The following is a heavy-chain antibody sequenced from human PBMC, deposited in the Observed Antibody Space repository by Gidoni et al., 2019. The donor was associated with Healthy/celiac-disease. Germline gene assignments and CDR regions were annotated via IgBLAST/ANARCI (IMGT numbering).Heavy chain of an antibody. J-gene: IGHJ6*02. V-gene: IGHV3-11*01. CDR2: ISSSGSTI. D-gene: IGHD5-12*01. Sequence: QVKLVESGGGLVKPGGSRRLHCAASGFTFRDYYLSWMRQAPGKGLEWVSYISSSGSTIYYADSVKGRFTISRDNAKNSLYLQMNSLRAEDTAVYYCARDGREMATIYYYYGMDVWGQGTTVTVSS. CDR1: GFTFRDYY. CDR3: ARDGREMATIYYYYGMDV.